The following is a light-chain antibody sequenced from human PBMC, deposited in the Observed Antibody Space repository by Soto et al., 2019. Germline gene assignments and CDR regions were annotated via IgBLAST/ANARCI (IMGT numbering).Light chain of an antibody. V-gene: IGKV1-39*01. CDR3: QQSYSTPPT. J-gene: IGKJ1*01. Sequence: DIQMTQSPSSLPASVRERVTIACRASQSITNNLNWYQQKPGRAPKLLIYRVSNLQSGVPPRFSGSGSGTDFTLTISGLQPDDFATYYCQQSYSTPPTFGQGTKVDIK. CDR1: QSITNN. CDR2: RVS.